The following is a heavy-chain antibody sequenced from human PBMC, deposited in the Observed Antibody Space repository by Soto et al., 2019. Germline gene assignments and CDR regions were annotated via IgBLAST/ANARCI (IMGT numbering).Heavy chain of an antibody. CDR2: INTDGTTT. D-gene: IGHD3-16*02. CDR3: AREGSSGSHRRYFFDY. CDR1: GFTFSSYW. V-gene: IGHV3-74*01. J-gene: IGHJ4*01. Sequence: GSLRLSCAASGFTFSSYWMHWVRQAPGKGLVWVSRINTDGTTTTYADSVKGRFTISRDNAKNTLYLQMNSLRAEDTAVYYCAREGSSGSHRRYFFDYWGQGTLVTVS.